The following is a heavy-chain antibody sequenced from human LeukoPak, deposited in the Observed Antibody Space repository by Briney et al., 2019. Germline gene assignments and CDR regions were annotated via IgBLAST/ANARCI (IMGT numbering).Heavy chain of an antibody. J-gene: IGHJ3*02. Sequence: SETLSLTCTVSGGSISSYYWSWIRQPPGKGLEWIGYIYYSGSTNYNPSLKSRVTISVDTSKNQFSLKLSSVTAADTAVYYCARVGARHDAFDIWGQGTMVTVSS. D-gene: IGHD1-26*01. CDR3: ARVGARHDAFDI. CDR2: IYYSGST. V-gene: IGHV4-59*01. CDR1: GGSISSYY.